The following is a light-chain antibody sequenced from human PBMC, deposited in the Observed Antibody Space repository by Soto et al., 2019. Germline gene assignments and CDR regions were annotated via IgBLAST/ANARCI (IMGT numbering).Light chain of an antibody. CDR3: CSYAGTHTYV. Sequence: QSALTRPRSVSGSPGQSVTISCTGTSSDVGGYNFVSWYQQHPGKAPKFMIYDVSKRPSGVPDRFSGSKSGNTASLTISGLQAEDEADYYCCSYAGTHTYVFGTGTKVTVL. J-gene: IGLJ1*01. V-gene: IGLV2-11*01. CDR2: DVS. CDR1: SSDVGGYNF.